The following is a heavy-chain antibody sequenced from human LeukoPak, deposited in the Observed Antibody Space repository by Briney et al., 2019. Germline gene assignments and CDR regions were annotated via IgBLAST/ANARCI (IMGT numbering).Heavy chain of an antibody. D-gene: IGHD6-19*01. CDR1: GFIFSSYG. V-gene: IGHV3-30*03. CDR2: ISYDGSNK. J-gene: IGHJ4*02. Sequence: PGGSLRLSCAASGFIFSSYGMSWVRQAPGKGLEWVAVISYDGSNKYYADSVKGRFTISRDGSKNTLYLQMNSLRPEDTAVYYCARRPGIAMADSVKAYYFDSWGQGTLVTVSS. CDR3: ARRPGIAMADSVKAYYFDS.